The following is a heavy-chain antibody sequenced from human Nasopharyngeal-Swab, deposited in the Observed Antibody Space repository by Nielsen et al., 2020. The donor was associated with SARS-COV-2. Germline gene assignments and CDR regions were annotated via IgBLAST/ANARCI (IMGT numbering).Heavy chain of an antibody. J-gene: IGHJ6*02. D-gene: IGHD1-26*01. Sequence: GESLKISCAASGLSISGYWMSWVRQAPGKGLEWVANINQDGSEKYYVDSVKGRFTISRDNAKNSLYLQMNSLRAEDTAVYYCARSGTYYGMDVWGQGTTVIVSS. CDR1: GLSISGYW. CDR3: ARSGTYYGMDV. V-gene: IGHV3-7*01. CDR2: INQDGSEK.